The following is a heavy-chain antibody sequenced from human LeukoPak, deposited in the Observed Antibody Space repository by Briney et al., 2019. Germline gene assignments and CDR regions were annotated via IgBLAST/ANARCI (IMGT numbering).Heavy chain of an antibody. CDR1: GFAFSSYG. D-gene: IGHD3-3*01. V-gene: IGHV3-30*18. J-gene: IGHJ4*02. CDR2: ISYDGSNK. Sequence: GGSLRLSCAASGFAFSSYGMHWVRQAPGKGLEWVAVISYDGSNKYYADFVEGRFTISRDNSKNTLYLQMNSLRAEDTAVYYCANAYDFWSGPADYWGQGTLVTDSS. CDR3: ANAYDFWSGPADY.